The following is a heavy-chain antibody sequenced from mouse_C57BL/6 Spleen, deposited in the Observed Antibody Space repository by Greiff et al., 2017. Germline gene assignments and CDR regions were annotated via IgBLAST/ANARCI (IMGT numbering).Heavy chain of an antibody. V-gene: IGHV1-80*01. Sequence: VKLMESGAELVKPGASVKISCKASGYAFSSYWMNWVKQRPGKGLEWIGQIYPGDGDTNYNGKFKGKATLTADKSSSTAYMQLSSLTSEDSAVYFCAYGNGNYYAMDYWGQGTSVTVSS. D-gene: IGHD2-1*01. CDR3: AYGNGNYYAMDY. CDR2: IYPGDGDT. J-gene: IGHJ4*01. CDR1: GYAFSSYW.